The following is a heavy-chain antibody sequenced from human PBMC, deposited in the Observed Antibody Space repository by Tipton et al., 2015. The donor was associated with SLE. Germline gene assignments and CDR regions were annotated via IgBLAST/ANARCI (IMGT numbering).Heavy chain of an antibody. Sequence: SLRLSCAASGFTFSSYEMNWVRQAPGKGLEWVSYISSSGSTIYYADSVKGRFTISRDNAKNSLYLQMNSLRAEDTAVYYCARERGYYYGSGSYEYFDYWGQGTLVTVSS. V-gene: IGHV3-48*03. D-gene: IGHD3-10*01. J-gene: IGHJ4*02. CDR3: ARERGYYYGSGSYEYFDY. CDR2: ISSSGSTI. CDR1: GFTFSSYE.